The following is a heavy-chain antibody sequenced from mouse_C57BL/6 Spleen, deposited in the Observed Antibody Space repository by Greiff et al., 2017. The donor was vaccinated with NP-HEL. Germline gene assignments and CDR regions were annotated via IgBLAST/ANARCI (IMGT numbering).Heavy chain of an antibody. Sequence: EVKLMESGPGLVKPSQSLSLTCSVTGYSITSGYYWNWIRQFPGNKLEWMGYISYDGSNNYNPSLKNRISITRDTSKNQFFLKLNSVTTEDTATYYCARQLRAGAMDYWGQGTSVTVSS. J-gene: IGHJ4*01. V-gene: IGHV3-6*01. CDR3: ARQLRAGAMDY. CDR1: GYSITSGYY. D-gene: IGHD3-2*02. CDR2: ISYDGSN.